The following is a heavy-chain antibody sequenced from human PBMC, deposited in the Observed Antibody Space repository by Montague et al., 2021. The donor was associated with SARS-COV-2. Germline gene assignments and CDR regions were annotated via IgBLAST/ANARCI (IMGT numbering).Heavy chain of an antibody. V-gene: IGHV4-39*07. CDR2: INHSGST. D-gene: IGHD2-2*01. CDR3: ARLVVPAARYYYYYYYMDV. CDR1: GGSISSSSYY. J-gene: IGHJ6*03. Sequence: SETLSLTCTVSGGSISSSSYYWSWIRQPPGKGLEWIGEINHSGSTNYNPSLKSRVTISVDTSKNQFSLKLSSVTAADTAVYYCARLVVPAARYYYYYYYMDVWGKGTTVTVSS.